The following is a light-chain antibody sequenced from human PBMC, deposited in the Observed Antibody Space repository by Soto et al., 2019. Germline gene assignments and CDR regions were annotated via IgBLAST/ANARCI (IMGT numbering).Light chain of an antibody. V-gene: IGKV3-20*01. Sequence: EIVLTQSPGTLSLSPGERATLSCRASQSVSSSFLAWYQQEPGQAPRLLIHGASSRATGIPDRFSGSGSGTDFTLTISRLEPEDFAVYYCQQFGGSPPYTFGQGTKLDIK. J-gene: IGKJ2*01. CDR1: QSVSSSF. CDR2: GAS. CDR3: QQFGGSPPYT.